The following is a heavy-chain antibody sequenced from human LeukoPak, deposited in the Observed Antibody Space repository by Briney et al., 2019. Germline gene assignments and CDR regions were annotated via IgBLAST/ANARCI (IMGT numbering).Heavy chain of an antibody. Sequence: GASVKVSCKASGYTFTGYYMRWVRQAPGQGLEWMGWINPNSGGTNYAQKFQGRVTMTRDTSISTAYMELSRLRSDDTAVYYCARDSPLYDSSGYYVYWGQGTLVTVSS. J-gene: IGHJ4*02. D-gene: IGHD3-22*01. V-gene: IGHV1-2*02. CDR3: ARDSPLYDSSGYYVY. CDR1: GYTFTGYY. CDR2: INPNSGGT.